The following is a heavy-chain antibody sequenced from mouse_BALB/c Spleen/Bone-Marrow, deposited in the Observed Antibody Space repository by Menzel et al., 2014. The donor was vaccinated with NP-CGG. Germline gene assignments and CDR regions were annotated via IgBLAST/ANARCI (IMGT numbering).Heavy chain of an antibody. D-gene: IGHD1-1*01. V-gene: IGHV1-80*01. Sequence: QVQLKESGAGLVRPGSSVKISCKSSGYSLSNYWMNWMKQRPGQGLEWIGQIYPGDGDTNYNGKFKGKATLTADKSSSTAYMQLSSLTSEDSAVYFCASRGDYSYAMDYWGQGTSVTVS. J-gene: IGHJ4*01. CDR3: ASRGDYSYAMDY. CDR1: GYSLSNYW. CDR2: IYPGDGDT.